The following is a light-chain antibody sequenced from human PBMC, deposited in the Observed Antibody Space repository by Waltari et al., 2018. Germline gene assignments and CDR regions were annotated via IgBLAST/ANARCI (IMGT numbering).Light chain of an antibody. V-gene: IGLV2-23*02. CDR3: CSYAGRSTLV. CDR2: EVY. CDR1: SSDVGASTL. Sequence: QSALTQPASVSGSAGQSITISCTGTSSDVGASTLISWYQQYPGKAPTLMIYEVYKRPSGVSDHFSGSKSDNTASLTISGLQAEDEADYYCCSYAGRSTLVFGGGTKLTVL. J-gene: IGLJ2*01.